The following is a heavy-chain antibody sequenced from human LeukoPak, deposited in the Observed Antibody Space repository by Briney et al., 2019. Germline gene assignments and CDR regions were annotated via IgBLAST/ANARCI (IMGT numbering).Heavy chain of an antibody. CDR1: GFTFSSYA. D-gene: IGHD1-14*01. CDR2: ISGSGGST. Sequence: PGGSLRLSCAASGFTFSSYAMSWVRQAPGKGLEWVSAISGSGGSTYYADSVKGRFTISRDNSKNTLYLQMNSLRAEDTAVYYCANSRFRSGFTTSDYWGQGTLVTVSS. J-gene: IGHJ4*02. CDR3: ANSRFRSGFTTSDY. V-gene: IGHV3-23*01.